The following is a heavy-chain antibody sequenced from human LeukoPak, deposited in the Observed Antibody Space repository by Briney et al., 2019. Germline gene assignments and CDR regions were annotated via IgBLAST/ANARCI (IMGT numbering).Heavy chain of an antibody. V-gene: IGHV3-74*01. CDR1: GFTFSNYW. CDR3: TRELSGSSSRHFDY. D-gene: IGHD6-13*01. J-gene: IGHJ4*02. CDR2: INTDGNIT. Sequence: GGSLRLSCAASGFTFSNYWMHWVRQAPGRGPVWVSRINTDGNITTYADSVKGRFTISRDSAKNALYLQMNSLRAEDTAVYYCTRELSGSSSRHFDYWGQGTLVTVSS.